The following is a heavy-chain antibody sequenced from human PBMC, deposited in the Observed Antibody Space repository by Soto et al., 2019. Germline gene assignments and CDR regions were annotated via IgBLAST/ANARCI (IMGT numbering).Heavy chain of an antibody. Sequence: QVQLVESGGGVVQPGRSLRLSCAASGFTFSSYAMHWVRQAPGKGLVWVAVISYDGSNKYYAASVKGRFTISRDNSKNTLYLQMNSLRAEDTAVYYCARDLRAEPRYGMDVWGQGTTVTVSS. V-gene: IGHV3-30-3*01. CDR2: ISYDGSNK. CDR1: GFTFSSYA. J-gene: IGHJ6*02. D-gene: IGHD1-26*01. CDR3: ARDLRAEPRYGMDV.